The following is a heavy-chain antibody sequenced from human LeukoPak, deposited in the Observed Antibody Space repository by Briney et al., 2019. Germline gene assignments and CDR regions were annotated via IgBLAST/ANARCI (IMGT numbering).Heavy chain of an antibody. V-gene: IGHV3-23*01. Sequence: GGSLRLSCAASGFTFSSHGMNWVRPAPGKGLEWVSGISPSGGITYYTDSVKGRFTISRDNAKNSLYLQMNSLRSEDTAVYYCARGGRPLDYYYYMDVWGKGTTVTISS. CDR3: ARGGRPLDYYYYMDV. CDR1: GFTFSSHG. CDR2: ISPSGGIT. J-gene: IGHJ6*03.